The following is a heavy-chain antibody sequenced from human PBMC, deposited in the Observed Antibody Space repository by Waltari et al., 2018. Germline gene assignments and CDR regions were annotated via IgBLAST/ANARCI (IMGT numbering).Heavy chain of an antibody. CDR2: IRSKPNNYAT. CDR1: GFPFAGST. J-gene: IGHJ4*02. CDR3: AKEADYSFPHFDR. Sequence: EVQVVESGGGVVQPGGSLKLSCATSGFPFAGSTIHWVRQTSGKGLEWIGRIRSKPNNYATRYTASVEGRFTISRDNSRNSVYLDIYDARFEDAALYFCAKEADYSFPHFDRWGQGALVTVSS. D-gene: IGHD2-15*01. V-gene: IGHV3-73*01.